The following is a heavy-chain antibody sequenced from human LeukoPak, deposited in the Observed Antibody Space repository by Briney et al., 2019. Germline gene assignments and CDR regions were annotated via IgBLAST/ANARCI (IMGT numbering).Heavy chain of an antibody. CDR2: ITATSGET. J-gene: IGHJ6*02. D-gene: IGHD1/OR15-1a*01. CDR3: AKNNGDYYYYGMDV. CDR1: GFTFSTYA. Sequence: GGSLRLSCAASGFTFSTYAMSWVRQAPAKGLEWVSVITATSGETYYADSVKGRFTISRDRSKNTLYLQMNSLRAEDTAVYYCAKNNGDYYYYGMDVWGQGTTVTVSS. V-gene: IGHV3-23*01.